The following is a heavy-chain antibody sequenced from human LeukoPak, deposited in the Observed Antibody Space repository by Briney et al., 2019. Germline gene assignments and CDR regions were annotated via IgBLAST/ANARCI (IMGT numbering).Heavy chain of an antibody. CDR1: GGPITSNSHY. Sequence: SGTLSLTCTVSGGPITSNSHYWGWIRQPPGKGLEWIGSISYSGDTHYNPSLKSRVTLSVDTSKSQYSLNLSSLTAADTAVFYCARQPHYYDTSAYYPSHFDYWGLGTLVTVAS. D-gene: IGHD3-22*01. V-gene: IGHV4-39*01. J-gene: IGHJ4*02. CDR3: ARQPHYYDTSAYYPSHFDY. CDR2: ISYSGDT.